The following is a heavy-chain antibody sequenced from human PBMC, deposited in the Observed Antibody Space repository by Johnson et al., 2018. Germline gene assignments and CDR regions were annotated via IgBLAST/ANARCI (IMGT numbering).Heavy chain of an antibody. V-gene: IGHV3-30*18. CDR1: GFTFISYG. Sequence: QVQLVESGGGVVRPGRSLRLSCAASGFTFISYGMHWVRQAPGKGLEWVAVISYDGSNKYYADSVKGRFNISKNNSKNTLYLQMNSLRDEDTAVYYWAKEGAVAGPDYYYYGMDVWGQGTTVTVSS. CDR3: AKEGAVAGPDYYYYGMDV. D-gene: IGHD6-19*01. J-gene: IGHJ6*02. CDR2: ISYDGSNK.